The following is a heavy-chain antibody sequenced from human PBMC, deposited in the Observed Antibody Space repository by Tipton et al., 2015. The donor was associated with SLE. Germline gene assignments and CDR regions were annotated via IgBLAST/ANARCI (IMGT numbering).Heavy chain of an antibody. CDR2: IFQNGNT. D-gene: IGHD2-21*02. V-gene: IGHV4-39*07. CDR3: ARGGDSGDFDI. CDR1: GDPMSRSVYY. Sequence: PGLVKPSETLSLNCTVSGDPMSRSVYYWDWVRQPPGKGLEWIGSIFQNGNTYYNPSLKSRVTISVDTSKNQFSLNLTSVTAADTAVYFCARGGDSGDFDIWGRGTMVTVSS. J-gene: IGHJ3*02.